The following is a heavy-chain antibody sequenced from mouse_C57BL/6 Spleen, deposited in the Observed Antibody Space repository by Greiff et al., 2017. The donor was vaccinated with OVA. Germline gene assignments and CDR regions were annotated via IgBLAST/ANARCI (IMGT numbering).Heavy chain of an antibody. Sequence: VQLQQPGAELVRPGSSVKLSCKASGYTFTSYWMHWVKQRPIQGLEWIGNIDPSDSETHYNQKFKDKATLTVDKSSSTAYMQLSSLTSEDSAVYDSARGWSKGDWYFDVWGTGTTVTVSS. V-gene: IGHV1-52*01. CDR3: ARGWSKGDWYFDV. CDR2: IDPSDSET. CDR1: GYTFTSYW. J-gene: IGHJ1*03. D-gene: IGHD1-3*01.